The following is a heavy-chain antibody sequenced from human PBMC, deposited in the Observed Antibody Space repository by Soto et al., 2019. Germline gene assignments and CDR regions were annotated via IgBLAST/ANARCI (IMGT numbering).Heavy chain of an antibody. Sequence: PGGSLRLSCAASGFTFSNAWMSWVRQAPGKGLEWVGRIKSKTDGGTTDYAAPVKGRFTISRDDSKNTLYLQMNSLKTEDTAVYYCTTIVVVVAATDYYYGMDVWGQGTTVTVSS. V-gene: IGHV3-15*01. CDR2: IKSKTDGGTT. J-gene: IGHJ6*02. CDR1: GFTFSNAW. D-gene: IGHD2-15*01. CDR3: TTIVVVVAATDYYYGMDV.